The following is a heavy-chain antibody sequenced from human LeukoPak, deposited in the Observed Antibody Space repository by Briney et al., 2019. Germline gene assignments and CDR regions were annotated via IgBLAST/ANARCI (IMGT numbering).Heavy chain of an antibody. V-gene: IGHV3-48*03. CDR2: ITYNGRST. J-gene: IGHJ3*02. Sequence: GGSLRLSCAASGFTFSSSEMSWVRQAPGKGLEWIAYITYNGRSTQYADSVKGRLTISRDNAKYSLYLQLNSLRGEDTAIYYCAREDTTDAFDIWGQGTMVTVSS. D-gene: IGHD1-1*01. CDR3: AREDTTDAFDI. CDR1: GFTFSSSE.